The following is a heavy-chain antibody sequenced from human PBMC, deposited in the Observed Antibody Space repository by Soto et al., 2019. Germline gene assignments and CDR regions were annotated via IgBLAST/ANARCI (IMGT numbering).Heavy chain of an antibody. D-gene: IGHD6-6*01. CDR3: ARDRSNSPDYFDY. CDR1: GGSINSDANY. Sequence: SETLSLTCTVSGGSINSDANYWSWIRQPPGKGLEWIGHIYYSGRTYYAPSLESRLTISLDTSKNQFSLRLSSVNASDTAVYYCARDRSNSPDYFDYWGQEPWSPSPQ. CDR2: IYYSGRT. J-gene: IGHJ4*01. V-gene: IGHV4-30-4*01.